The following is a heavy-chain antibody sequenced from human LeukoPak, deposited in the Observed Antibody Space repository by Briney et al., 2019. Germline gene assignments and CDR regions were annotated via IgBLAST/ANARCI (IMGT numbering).Heavy chain of an antibody. D-gene: IGHD1-26*01. J-gene: IGHJ4*02. CDR1: GGSISSGGYY. CDR2: IYHSGST. V-gene: IGHV4-30-2*01. Sequence: SETLSLTCTVSGGSISSGGYYWSWIRQPPGKGLEWIGYIYHSGSTYYNPSLKSRVTISVDTSKNQFSLKLSSVTAADTAVYYCARLYSGSYYPVDYWGQGTLVTVSS. CDR3: ARLYSGSYYPVDY.